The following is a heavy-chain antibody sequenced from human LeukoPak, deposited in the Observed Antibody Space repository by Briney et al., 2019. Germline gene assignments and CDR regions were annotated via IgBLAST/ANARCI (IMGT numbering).Heavy chain of an antibody. Sequence: SETLSLTCTVSGGSISSYYWSWIRQPAGKGLEWIGRIYTSGSTNYNPSLKSRVTMSVDTSKNQFSLRLSSVTAADTAVYYCARTPTGDGFIHYFDYWGQGTLVTVSS. CDR3: ARTPTGDGFIHYFDY. CDR1: GGSISSYY. V-gene: IGHV4-4*07. J-gene: IGHJ4*02. D-gene: IGHD1-1*01. CDR2: IYTSGST.